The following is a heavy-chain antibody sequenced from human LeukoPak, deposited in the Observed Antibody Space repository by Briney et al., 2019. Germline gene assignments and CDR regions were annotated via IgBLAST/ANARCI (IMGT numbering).Heavy chain of an antibody. CDR3: ARGGWGTAIDY. CDR2: ISGDGSST. V-gene: IGHV3-74*01. D-gene: IGHD1-7*01. Sequence: GGSLRLSCAASGFAFSSYWMHWVRQAPGKGLVWVSYISGDGSSTTYADSVKGRFTISRDNAKNTLDLQMNSLRAEDTAVYYCARGGWGTAIDYWAQGTLVTVSS. J-gene: IGHJ4*02. CDR1: GFAFSSYW.